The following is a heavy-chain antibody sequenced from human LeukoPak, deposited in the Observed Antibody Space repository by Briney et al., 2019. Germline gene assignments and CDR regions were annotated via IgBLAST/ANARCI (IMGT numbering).Heavy chain of an antibody. CDR3: AKDLWFGELAH. CDR1: GFTFGDYA. D-gene: IGHD3-10*01. J-gene: IGHJ4*02. CDR2: ISSSSSYI. V-gene: IGHV3-21*04. Sequence: GGSLRLSCTESGFTFGDYAMSWVRQAPGKGLEWVSSISSSSSYIYYADSVKGRFTISRDNAKNSLYLQMNSLRAEDTAVYYCAKDLWFGELAHWGQGTLVTVSS.